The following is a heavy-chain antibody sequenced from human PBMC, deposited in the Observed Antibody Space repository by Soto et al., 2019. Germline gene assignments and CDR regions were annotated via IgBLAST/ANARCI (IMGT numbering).Heavy chain of an antibody. CDR1: GFPFSDYP. V-gene: IGHV3-30*04. J-gene: IGHJ4*02. D-gene: IGHD1-26*01. CDR2: ISYDGRVK. Sequence: QVQLVESGGGVVQPGRSLSLSCAASGFPFSDYPMHWVRQAPGKGLEWVAVISYDGRVKYYVDSVKGRFTISRDDSKNTLYLQMNSLRVDDTAVYYCARDFIVGAPDYFDYWGQGTLVTVSS. CDR3: ARDFIVGAPDYFDY.